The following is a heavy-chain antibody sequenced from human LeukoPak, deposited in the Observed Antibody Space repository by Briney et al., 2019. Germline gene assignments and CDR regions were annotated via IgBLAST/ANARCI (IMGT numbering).Heavy chain of an antibody. Sequence: GASVKVSCKASGYTFTGYYMHWVRQPPGQGLEWMGLINPNSCGTNYAQKFQGRVTMARDTSISTDNLELSRLRSDDTAGYYCAREGHMGRMDDVAARPEGIDYWGQGTLVTVSS. D-gene: IGHD6-6*01. CDR2: INPNSCGT. CDR3: AREGHMGRMDDVAARPEGIDY. J-gene: IGHJ4*02. CDR1: GYTFTGYY. V-gene: IGHV1-2*02.